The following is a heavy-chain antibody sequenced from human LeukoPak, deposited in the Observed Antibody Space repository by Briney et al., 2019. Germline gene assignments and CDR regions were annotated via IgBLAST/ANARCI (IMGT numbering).Heavy chain of an antibody. D-gene: IGHD4-17*01. J-gene: IGHJ4*02. CDR1: GGTFSIYA. CDR3: ARKNAYGDDESLDY. V-gene: IGHV1-69*13. Sequence: SVKVSCKASGGTFSIYAISWVRQAPGQGLEWMGGIIPIFGTANYAQKFQGRITITADESTSTAYMELSSLRSEDTAVYYCARKNAYGDDESLDYWGQGTLVTVSS. CDR2: IIPIFGTA.